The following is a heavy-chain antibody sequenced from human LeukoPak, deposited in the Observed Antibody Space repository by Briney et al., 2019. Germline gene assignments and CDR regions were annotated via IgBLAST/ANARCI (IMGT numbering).Heavy chain of an antibody. Sequence: SETLSLTCAVYGGSFSGYYWSWIRQPPGKGLEWIGYIYYSGSTNYNPSLKSRVTISVDTSKNQFSLKLSSVTAADTAVYYCARARIRFLEWLPYYFDYWGQGTLVTVSS. D-gene: IGHD3-3*01. CDR3: ARARIRFLEWLPYYFDY. V-gene: IGHV4-59*01. CDR2: IYYSGST. J-gene: IGHJ4*02. CDR1: GGSFSGYY.